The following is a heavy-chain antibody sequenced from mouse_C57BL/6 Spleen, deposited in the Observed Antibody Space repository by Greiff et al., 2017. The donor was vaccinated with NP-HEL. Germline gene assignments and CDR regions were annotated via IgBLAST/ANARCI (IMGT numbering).Heavy chain of an antibody. CDR1: GYTFTSYW. CDR2: IDPSDSYP. J-gene: IGHJ4*01. Sequence: QVQLQQPGAELVMPGASVKLSCKASGYTFTSYWMHWVKQRPGQGLEWIGEIDPSDSYPNYNQKFKGKSTLTVDKSSSTAYMQLSSLTSEDSAVYYCARRRYSNYVGYAMDYWGQGTSVTVSS. V-gene: IGHV1-69*01. CDR3: ARRRYSNYVGYAMDY. D-gene: IGHD2-5*01.